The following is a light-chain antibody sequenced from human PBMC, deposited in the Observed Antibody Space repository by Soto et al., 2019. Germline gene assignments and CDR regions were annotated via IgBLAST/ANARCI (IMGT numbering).Light chain of an antibody. CDR3: HQRTS. V-gene: IGKV3-11*01. CDR2: DAS. J-gene: IGKJ5*01. Sequence: EIVLTQSPATLSLSPGERATLSCRASQSVSSYLAWYQQKPGQAPRLLIYDASNRATGTPARFSGSGSGTDFTLTISSLEPEDFAVYYCHQRTSFGRGTRLDIK. CDR1: QSVSSY.